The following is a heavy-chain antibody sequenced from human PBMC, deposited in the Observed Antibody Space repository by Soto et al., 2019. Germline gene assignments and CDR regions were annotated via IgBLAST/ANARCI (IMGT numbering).Heavy chain of an antibody. V-gene: IGHV3-15*07. CDR1: GVTLTDVW. Sequence: GGSLRLSCAVSGVTLTDVWMNWVRQAPGKGPEWVCRIKSKTDGGTTDYAAPVNGRFTISRDDSQNTLYLQMNSLKPEDTAVYYCSHGYYQYFNSWGQGTLVTVSS. D-gene: IGHD5-18*01. CDR3: SHGYYQYFNS. CDR2: IKSKTDGGTT. J-gene: IGHJ4*02.